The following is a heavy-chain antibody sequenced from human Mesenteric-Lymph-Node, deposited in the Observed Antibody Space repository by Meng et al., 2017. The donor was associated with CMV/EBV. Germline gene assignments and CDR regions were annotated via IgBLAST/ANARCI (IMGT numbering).Heavy chain of an antibody. Sequence: CTFSGFSLSTIGVGVGWIRQPPGKALEWLALIYWDDDKRYSPSLKSRLTITKDTSKNQVVLTMTNMDPVDTATYYCAHKGVATEFDYWGQGTLVTVSS. CDR1: GFSLSTIGVG. CDR3: AHKGVATEFDY. V-gene: IGHV2-5*02. CDR2: IYWDDDK. D-gene: IGHD5-12*01. J-gene: IGHJ4*02.